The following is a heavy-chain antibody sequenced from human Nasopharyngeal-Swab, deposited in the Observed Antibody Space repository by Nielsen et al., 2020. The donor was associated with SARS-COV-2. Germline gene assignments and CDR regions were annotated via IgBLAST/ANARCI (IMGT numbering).Heavy chain of an antibody. D-gene: IGHD3-10*01. CDR3: AKSAGRLLWFGELSPFFDY. CDR1: GFTFSGSA. Sequence: GESLKISCAASGFTFSGSAMHWVRQASGKGLEWVGRIRSKANSYATAYAASVKGRFTISRDDSKNTAYLQMNSLRAEDTAVYYCAKSAGRLLWFGELSPFFDYWGQGTLVTVSS. V-gene: IGHV3-73*01. CDR2: IRSKANSYAT. J-gene: IGHJ4*02.